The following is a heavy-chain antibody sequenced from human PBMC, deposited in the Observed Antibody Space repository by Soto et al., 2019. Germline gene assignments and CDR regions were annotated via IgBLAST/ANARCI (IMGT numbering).Heavy chain of an antibody. CDR3: VRGRYGSEIH. Sequence: GGSLRLSCAASGFTFTNYALSWVRQAPGKGLEWVSATSSSGGSTYYADSVKGRFTISRDNSKNTLYLQMNSLGAEDTAVYYCVRGRYGSEIHWGQGTKVTVSS. J-gene: IGHJ4*02. CDR2: TSSSGGST. D-gene: IGHD3-10*01. V-gene: IGHV3-23*01. CDR1: GFTFTNYA.